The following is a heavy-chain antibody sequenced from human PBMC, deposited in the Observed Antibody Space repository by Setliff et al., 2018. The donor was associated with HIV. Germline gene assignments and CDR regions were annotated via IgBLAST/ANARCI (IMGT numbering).Heavy chain of an antibody. D-gene: IGHD4-17*01. Sequence: ASVKVSCKASGHTFTDYYIHWVRQAPGQGLEWMGWIYPNTGGTNYAQKFQGRVTMTRDTSISTAYMELSRLRPDDTAVYYCARSTTADWGQGTMVTVSS. CDR2: IYPNTGGT. V-gene: IGHV1-2*02. J-gene: IGHJ4*02. CDR1: GHTFTDYY. CDR3: ARSTTAD.